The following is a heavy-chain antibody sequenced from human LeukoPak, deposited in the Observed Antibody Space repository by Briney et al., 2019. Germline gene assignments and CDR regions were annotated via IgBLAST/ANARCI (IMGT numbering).Heavy chain of an antibody. V-gene: IGHV3-9*03. D-gene: IGHD6-19*01. Sequence: GGSLRLSCAASGFTFDDYAMHWVRQAPGKGLELVSGISWNSGSIGYADSVKGRFTISRDNAKNSLYLQMNSLRAEDMALYYCAKDMASTMAGGNYFDYWGQGTLVTVSS. J-gene: IGHJ4*02. CDR3: AKDMASTMAGGNYFDY. CDR1: GFTFDDYA. CDR2: ISWNSGSI.